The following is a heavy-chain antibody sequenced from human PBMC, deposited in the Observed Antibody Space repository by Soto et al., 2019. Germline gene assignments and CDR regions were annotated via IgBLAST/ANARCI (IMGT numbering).Heavy chain of an antibody. CDR2: IWYDGSNK. D-gene: IGHD3-22*01. Sequence: PGGSLRLSCAASGFTFSSYGMHWVRQAPGKGLEWVAVIWYDGSNKYYADSVKGRFTISRDNSKNTLYLQMNSLRAEDTAVYSFARDFLYYRRSDAFDIWGQGTMVTVSS. CDR3: ARDFLYYRRSDAFDI. CDR1: GFTFSSYG. J-gene: IGHJ3*02. V-gene: IGHV3-33*01.